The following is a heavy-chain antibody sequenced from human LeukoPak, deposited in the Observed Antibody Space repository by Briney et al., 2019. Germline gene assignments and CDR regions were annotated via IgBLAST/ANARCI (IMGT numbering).Heavy chain of an antibody. D-gene: IGHD3-16*02. V-gene: IGHV4-59*08. CDR3: AGLYVWGSYRPRDYYYYGMDV. J-gene: IGHJ6*02. CDR1: GGSISSYY. CDR2: IYYSGST. Sequence: PSETLSLTCTVSGGSISSYYWSWIRQPPGKGLEWIGYIYYSGSTNYNPSLKSRATISVDTSKNQFSLKLSSVTAADTAVYYCAGLYVWGSYRPRDYYYYGMDVWGQGTTVTVSS.